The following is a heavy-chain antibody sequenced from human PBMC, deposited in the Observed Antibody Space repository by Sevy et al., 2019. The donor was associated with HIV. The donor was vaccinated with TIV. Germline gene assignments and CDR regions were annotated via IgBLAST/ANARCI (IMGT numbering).Heavy chain of an antibody. CDR1: GFTFSKYS. Sequence: GGSLRLSCAASGFTFSKYSMSWVRQPPGKGLEWVSTLSFGCGEINHADSVTGRFTISRDNSKNSLYLQMNNLRAEDTAVYYCAREGCTKPHDYWGQGTLVNVSS. D-gene: IGHD2-8*01. V-gene: IGHV3-23*01. CDR3: AREGCTKPHDY. CDR2: LSFGCGEI. J-gene: IGHJ4*02.